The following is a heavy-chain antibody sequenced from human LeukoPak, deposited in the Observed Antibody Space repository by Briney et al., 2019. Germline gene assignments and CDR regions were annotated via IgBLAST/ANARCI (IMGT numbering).Heavy chain of an antibody. Sequence: GGSLRLSCAASGFTFSSYSMNWVRQAPGKGLEWVSSISSSSSYIYYADSVKGRFTISRVNAKNSLYLQMNSLRAEDTAVYYCARVPIAAAGHVDYWGQGTLVTVSS. CDR3: ARVPIAAAGHVDY. CDR1: GFTFSSYS. V-gene: IGHV3-21*01. CDR2: ISSSSSYI. D-gene: IGHD6-13*01. J-gene: IGHJ4*02.